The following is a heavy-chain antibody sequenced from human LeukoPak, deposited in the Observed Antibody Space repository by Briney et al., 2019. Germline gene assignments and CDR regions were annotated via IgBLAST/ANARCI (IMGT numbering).Heavy chain of an antibody. D-gene: IGHD3-22*01. CDR3: AREDYDSSGYDY. CDR1: GGSISSSSYY. J-gene: IGHJ4*02. Sequence: SETLSLTCTVSGGSISSSSYYWGWIRQPAGKGLEWIGRIYTSGSTNYNPSLKSRVTMSVDTSKNQFSLKLSSVTAADTAVYYCAREDYDSSGYDYWGQGTLVTVSS. CDR2: IYTSGST. V-gene: IGHV4-61*02.